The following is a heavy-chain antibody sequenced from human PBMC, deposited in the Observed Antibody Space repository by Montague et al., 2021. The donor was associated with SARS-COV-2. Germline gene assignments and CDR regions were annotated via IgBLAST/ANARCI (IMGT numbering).Heavy chain of an antibody. CDR1: GGSVSSGCYY. V-gene: IGHV4-61*01. CDR3: ARDPWRITIFGVVMRYGMGV. D-gene: IGHD3-3*01. Sequence: SETLSLTRIVSGGSVSSGCYYWSWIRQPPGKGLEWIGYIYYSGSTNYXPSLKSRVTISVDTSKNQFSLKLSSVTAADTAVYYCARDPWRITIFGVVMRYGMGVWGQGATVTVSS. CDR2: IYYSGST. J-gene: IGHJ6*02.